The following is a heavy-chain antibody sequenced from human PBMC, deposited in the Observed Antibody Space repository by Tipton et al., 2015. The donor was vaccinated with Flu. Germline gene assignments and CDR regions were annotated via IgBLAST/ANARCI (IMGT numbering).Heavy chain of an antibody. D-gene: IGHD5-18*01. CDR1: GGSISNYY. J-gene: IGHJ4*02. CDR2: VYNIGNT. CDR3: ARGRGYSYGYYPS. Sequence: TLSLTCTVSGGSISNYYWSWIRQPPGKALEWIGYVYNIGNTNYNPSLKSRVTISVDTSNNQLSLRLRSVTAADTAVYYCARGRGYSYGYYPSWGQGTLVTVSS. V-gene: IGHV4-59*01.